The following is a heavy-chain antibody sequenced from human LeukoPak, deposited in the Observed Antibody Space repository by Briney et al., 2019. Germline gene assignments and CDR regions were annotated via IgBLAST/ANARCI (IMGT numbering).Heavy chain of an antibody. J-gene: IGHJ3*02. V-gene: IGHV3-23*01. D-gene: IGHD4-17*01. CDR1: GFSFSSFA. Sequence: GGSLRLSYAASGFSFSSFAMMGVRQAPGMGLELISAILSGGDVFFYGDSVRGRFTISRDDSTNTLFLQMNNLRADDSAVYYCARDPNGNYVGAFEMWGPGTTVTVSS. CDR2: ILSGGDVF. CDR3: ARDPNGNYVGAFEM.